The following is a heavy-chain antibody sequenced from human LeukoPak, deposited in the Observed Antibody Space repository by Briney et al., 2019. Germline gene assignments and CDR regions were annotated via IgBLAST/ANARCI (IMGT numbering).Heavy chain of an antibody. D-gene: IGHD3-10*01. Sequence: PGGSLRLSCAASGFTFSSYSMNWVRQAPGKGLEWVSYISSSSSTIYYADSVKGRFTISRDNAKNSLYLQMNSLRAEDTAVYYCARDRKYYYGSGSYSLSPFPPPHPFDYWGQGTLVTVSS. CDR3: ARDRKYYYGSGSYSLSPFPPPHPFDY. J-gene: IGHJ4*02. CDR1: GFTFSSYS. CDR2: ISSSSSTI. V-gene: IGHV3-48*01.